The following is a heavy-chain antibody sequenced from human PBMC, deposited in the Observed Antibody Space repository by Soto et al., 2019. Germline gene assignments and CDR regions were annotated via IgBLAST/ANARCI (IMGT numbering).Heavy chain of an antibody. CDR2: INWNGIST. J-gene: IGHJ4*01. Sequence: GGSLRLSCAVSGFTFGDFAMSWVRQAPGKGLEWVSGINWNGISTSYRDSVKGRFIISRDDAQNSLYLQMNSLRAEDTALYYCARDGFQYDDGGYYEFDYWGHGTMVTVSS. CDR1: GFTFGDFA. D-gene: IGHD3-22*01. CDR3: ARDGFQYDDGGYYEFDY. V-gene: IGHV3-20*04.